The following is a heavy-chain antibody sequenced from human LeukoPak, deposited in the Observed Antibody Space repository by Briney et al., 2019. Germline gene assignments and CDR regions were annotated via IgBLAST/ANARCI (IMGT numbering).Heavy chain of an antibody. CDR1: GGSISSYY. CDR2: IYYSGGT. D-gene: IGHD3-22*01. V-gene: IGHV4-59*01. Sequence: SETLPLTCTVSGGSISSYYWSWIRQPPGKGLEWIGYIYYSGGTNYNPSLKSRVTISVDTSKNQFSLKLSSVTAADTAVYYCARVGGITMIVVLITDAFDIWGQGTVVTVSS. J-gene: IGHJ3*02. CDR3: ARVGGITMIVVLITDAFDI.